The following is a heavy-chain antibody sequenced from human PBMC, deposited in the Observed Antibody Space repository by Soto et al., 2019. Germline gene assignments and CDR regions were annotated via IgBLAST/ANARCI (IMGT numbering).Heavy chain of an antibody. CDR3: ARAIGPTLFDY. CDR1: GFSFSSYD. Sequence: PGGCLRLSCSASGFSFSSYDMHWVRQGPGKGLEWVSAIGTAGDTNYAGSVKGRFAISRENAKNSLYLQMNSLRAGDTAIYFCARAIGPTLFDYWGQGTLVTVS. D-gene: IGHD3-22*01. CDR2: IGTAGDT. V-gene: IGHV3-13*04. J-gene: IGHJ4*02.